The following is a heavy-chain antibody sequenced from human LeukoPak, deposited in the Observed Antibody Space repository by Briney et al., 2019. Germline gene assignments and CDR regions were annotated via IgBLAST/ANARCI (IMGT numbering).Heavy chain of an antibody. D-gene: IGHD5-18*01. Sequence: SETLSLTCTVSGGSISSYYWSWIRQPPGKGLEWIGYIYYTGSTNYNPSLKSRVTISVDTSKNQFSLKLSSVTAADTAVYYCARSKKGYSYGPFDYWGQGTLVTVSS. CDR3: ARSKKGYSYGPFDY. V-gene: IGHV4-59*08. CDR1: GGSISSYY. J-gene: IGHJ4*02. CDR2: IYYTGST.